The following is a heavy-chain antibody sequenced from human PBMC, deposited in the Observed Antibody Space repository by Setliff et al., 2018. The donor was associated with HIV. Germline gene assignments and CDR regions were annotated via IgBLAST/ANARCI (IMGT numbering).Heavy chain of an antibody. V-gene: IGHV3-23*01. D-gene: IGHD3-22*01. Sequence: HPGGSLRLSCAASGFTFSNYAMSWVRQAPGEGLEWVSAILSTGERTFYADSGKGRFTISRDNSKNTVYLQMNSLRAEDTAEYYCAKELAASGLGYFDSWGRGILVTVSS. CDR3: AKELAASGLGYFDS. CDR1: GFTFSNYA. J-gene: IGHJ4*02. CDR2: ILSTGERT.